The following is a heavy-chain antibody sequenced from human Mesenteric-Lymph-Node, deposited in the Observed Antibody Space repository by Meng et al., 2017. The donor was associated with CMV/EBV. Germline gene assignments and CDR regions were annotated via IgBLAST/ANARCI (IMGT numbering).Heavy chain of an antibody. Sequence: ASVKVSCKASGYTFTGYSIYWVRQAPGQGFEWMGWINPNTGGTEYAQKFQGRVTMTRETSISTAYMELSSLRSDDTAVYYCASGGHGSSWYSLDYWGQGTLVTVSS. V-gene: IGHV1-2*02. CDR2: INPNTGGT. J-gene: IGHJ4*02. CDR1: GYTFTGYS. D-gene: IGHD6-13*01. CDR3: ASGGHGSSWYSLDY.